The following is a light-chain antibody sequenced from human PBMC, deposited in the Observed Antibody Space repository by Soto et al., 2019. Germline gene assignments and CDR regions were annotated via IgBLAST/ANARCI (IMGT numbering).Light chain of an antibody. Sequence: EIVMTQSPATLSVSPGGRATLSCRASQSISDTLAWYQQKPGQAPRLLIYGASSRAPGFPARFSGSGSGTDFTLTISSLQSEDFAVYYCQQYNNWAGTFGQGTKVDIK. CDR2: GAS. CDR1: QSISDT. J-gene: IGKJ1*01. V-gene: IGKV3-15*01. CDR3: QQYNNWAGT.